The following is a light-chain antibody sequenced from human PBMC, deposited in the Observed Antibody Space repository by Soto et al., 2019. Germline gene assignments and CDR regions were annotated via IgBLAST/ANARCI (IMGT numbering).Light chain of an antibody. CDR1: QGISSY. CDR2: AAS. V-gene: IGKV1-9*01. CDR3: QQLNSYPL. Sequence: DIQLTQSPSFLSASVGDRVTITCRASQGISSYLAWYQQKPGKAPKLLIYAASTLQSGVPSRFSGSGSGTEFTLTISILQPEDFATYYCQQLNSYPLFGPGTKVDIK. J-gene: IGKJ3*01.